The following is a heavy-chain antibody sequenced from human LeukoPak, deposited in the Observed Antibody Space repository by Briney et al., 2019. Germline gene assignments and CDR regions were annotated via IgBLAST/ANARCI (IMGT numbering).Heavy chain of an antibody. CDR1: GYTFTSYG. J-gene: IGHJ4*02. CDR3: ARGGDPVVVRAAFDY. CDR2: ISTYNGNT. Sequence: GASVKVSCKASGYTFTSYGISWVRQAPGQGREWMGWISTYNGNTNYAQKLQGRITMATDTSTSTAYMELRSLRSGDTAVYYCARGGDPVVVRAAFDYWGQGTLVTVSS. V-gene: IGHV1-18*01. D-gene: IGHD2-2*01.